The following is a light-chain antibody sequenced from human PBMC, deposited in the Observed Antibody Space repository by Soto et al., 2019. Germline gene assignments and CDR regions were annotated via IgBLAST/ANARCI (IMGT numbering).Light chain of an antibody. J-gene: IGKJ4*01. CDR2: GAS. Sequence: EIVMTQSPATLSVSAGERATLSCRASQSVRSSLAWYQQKPGQAPRLLIYGASTRATGIPVKFSGSGSGTEFTLTLSSLQSEDFAVYYCQQYDNWPVTFGGGTKVEIK. CDR3: QQYDNWPVT. CDR1: QSVRSS. V-gene: IGKV3-15*01.